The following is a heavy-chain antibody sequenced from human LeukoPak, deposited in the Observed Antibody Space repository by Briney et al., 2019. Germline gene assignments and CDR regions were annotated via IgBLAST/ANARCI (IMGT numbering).Heavy chain of an antibody. CDR3: VLGGSSGWNYFDY. CDR1: GFTFSSYG. V-gene: IGHV3-30*03. D-gene: IGHD6-19*01. Sequence: GRSLRLSCAASGFTFSSYGMHWVRQAPGKGLEWVAVISYDGSNKYYADSVKGRFTISRDNSKNTLYLQMNSLRAEDTAVYYCVLGGSSGWNYFDYWGQGTLVTVSS. J-gene: IGHJ4*02. CDR2: ISYDGSNK.